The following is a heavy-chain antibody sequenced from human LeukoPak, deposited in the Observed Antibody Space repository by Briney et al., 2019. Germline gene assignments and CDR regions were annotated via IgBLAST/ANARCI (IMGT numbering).Heavy chain of an antibody. D-gene: IGHD2-15*01. CDR3: ARRTPGYYFDY. CDR1: GFTVSSNY. CDR2: IYSGGST. V-gene: IGHV3-66*01. J-gene: IGHJ4*02. Sequence: GGSLRLSCAASGFTVSSNYMSWVRQAPGKGLEWVSVIYSGGSTYYADSVKGRFTISRDNSKNTLYLQMNSLRAEDTAVYYCARRTPGYYFDYWGQGTLVTVSS.